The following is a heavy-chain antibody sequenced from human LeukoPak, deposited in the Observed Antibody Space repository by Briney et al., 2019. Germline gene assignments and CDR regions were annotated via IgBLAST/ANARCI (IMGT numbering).Heavy chain of an antibody. V-gene: IGHV3-30*02. CDR2: IRYDGKDK. D-gene: IGHD4/OR15-4a*01. J-gene: IGHJ4*02. CDR1: GFTFSYYG. Sequence: GGSLRLSCTAPGFTFSYYGMHWVRQAPGKGLEWVAFIRYDGKDKFYAESVKGRFTIPGDTSRNTLYLQMNSLRAEDTAMYYCARRAGAYSHPYDYWGQGTLVTVSS. CDR3: ARRAGAYSHPYDY.